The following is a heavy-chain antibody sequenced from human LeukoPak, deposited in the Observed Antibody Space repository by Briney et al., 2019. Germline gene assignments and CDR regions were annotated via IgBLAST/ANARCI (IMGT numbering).Heavy chain of an antibody. CDR1: GGSISSSSYY. D-gene: IGHD2-2*02. J-gene: IGHJ4*02. CDR2: IYYSGST. Sequence: PSETLSLTCTVSGGSISSSSYYWGWIRQPPGKGLEWIGSIYYSGSTYYNPSLKSRVTISVDTSKNQFSLKLSSVTAADTAVYYCARSYCSSTSCYTGGFDYWGQGTLVTVSS. V-gene: IGHV4-39*07. CDR3: ARSYCSSTSCYTGGFDY.